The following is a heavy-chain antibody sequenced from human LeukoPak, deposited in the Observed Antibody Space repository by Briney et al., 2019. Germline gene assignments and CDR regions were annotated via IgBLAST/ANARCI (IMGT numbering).Heavy chain of an antibody. CDR1: GFTFSSYW. Sequence: GGSLRLSCAASGFTFSSYWRHWVRQAPGKGLVWVSRINSDGSSTSYADPVKGRFTISRDNAKNTLYLQMNSLRAEDTAVYYCAREQGYCSSTSCYVGAFDIWGQGTMVTVSS. V-gene: IGHV3-74*01. D-gene: IGHD2-2*01. CDR3: AREQGYCSSTSCYVGAFDI. CDR2: INSDGSST. J-gene: IGHJ3*02.